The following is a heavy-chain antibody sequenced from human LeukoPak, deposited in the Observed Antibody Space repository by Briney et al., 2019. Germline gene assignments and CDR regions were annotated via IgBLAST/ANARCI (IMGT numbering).Heavy chain of an antibody. Sequence: SETLSLTCIVSGDSINSYSWNWIRQPAGKGLEWIGRIYATGSTNYSPSLQGRVTLSIDTSKRQFSMKLSSVTAADTAVYYCARRVSEGGGPLRSGDNWLDPWGQGSLVTVSS. V-gene: IGHV4-4*07. CDR3: ARRVSEGGGPLRSGDNWLDP. CDR1: GDSINSYS. D-gene: IGHD3-3*01. J-gene: IGHJ5*02. CDR2: IYATGST.